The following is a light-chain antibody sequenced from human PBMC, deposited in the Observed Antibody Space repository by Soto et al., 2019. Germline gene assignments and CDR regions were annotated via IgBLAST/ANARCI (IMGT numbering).Light chain of an antibody. CDR2: AAS. V-gene: IGKV1-39*01. Sequence: DIQMTQSPSSLSASVGDRFTITCRASQSISSFLTWYQQKAGKAPKLLIYAASSLQSGVPSRFSGSGSGTDFTLTISRLEPEDFAVYYCQQYGSSITFGQGTRLEIK. CDR1: QSISSF. J-gene: IGKJ5*01. CDR3: QQYGSSIT.